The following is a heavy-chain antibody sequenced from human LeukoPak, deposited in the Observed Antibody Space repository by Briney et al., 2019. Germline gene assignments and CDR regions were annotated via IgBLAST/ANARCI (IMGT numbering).Heavy chain of an antibody. CDR2: IKQDGSEK. V-gene: IGHV3-7*01. D-gene: IGHD3-16*01. J-gene: IGHJ4*02. CDR3: ARDNEHYDYVWGSYRRRGCFDY. Sequence: PGGSLRLSCAASGFTFSSYWMSRVRQAPGKGLEWVANIKQDGSEKYYVDSVKGRFTISRDNAKNSLYLQMNSLRAEDTAVYYCARDNEHYDYVWGSYRRRGCFDYWGQGTLVTVSS. CDR1: GFTFSSYW.